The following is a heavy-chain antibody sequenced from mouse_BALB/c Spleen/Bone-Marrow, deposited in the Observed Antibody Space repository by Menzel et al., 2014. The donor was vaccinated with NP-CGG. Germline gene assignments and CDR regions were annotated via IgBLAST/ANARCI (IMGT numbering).Heavy chain of an antibody. V-gene: IGHV1S41*01. CDR3: AYYRYDVNY. CDR1: GYTFTSYW. D-gene: IGHD2-14*01. CDR2: IAPGGGST. J-gene: IGHJ2*01. Sequence: DLVKPGASVKLSCKASGYTFTSYWINWIKQRPGQGLEWIGRIAPGGGSTYYNEMFKGKAILTVDTSSSTAYIQRSSLSSEDSSVYFCAYYRYDVNYWGQGTTLTVSS.